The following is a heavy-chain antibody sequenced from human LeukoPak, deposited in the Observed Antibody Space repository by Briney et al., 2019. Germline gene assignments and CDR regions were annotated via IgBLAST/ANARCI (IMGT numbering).Heavy chain of an antibody. CDR3: ARDAVVAATYDY. CDR1: GFTFSKYS. D-gene: IGHD2-15*01. V-gene: IGHV3-21*01. CDR2: ISGSSSYI. J-gene: IGHJ4*02. Sequence: MSGGSLRLSCAASGFTFSKYSMNWVRQAPGKGLEWVSSISGSSSYIYYGDSLKGRFTISRDNAKNSLYLQMNSLRADDTAVYYCARDAVVAATYDYWGQGTLVTVSS.